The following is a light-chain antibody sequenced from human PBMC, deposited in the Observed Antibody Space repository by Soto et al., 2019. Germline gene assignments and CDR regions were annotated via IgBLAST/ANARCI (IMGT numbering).Light chain of an antibody. CDR3: QKYQNYPWT. CDR2: QAS. J-gene: IGKJ1*01. V-gene: IGKV1-5*03. CDR1: QSISSW. Sequence: DIQMTQSPSTLSASVGDRVTITCRASQSISSWLAWFQQKPGRAPKLLIYQASNLESGVPSRFSGSGSGTEFTLTISRLQPDDFATYYCQKYQNYPWTFGQGTKVEIK.